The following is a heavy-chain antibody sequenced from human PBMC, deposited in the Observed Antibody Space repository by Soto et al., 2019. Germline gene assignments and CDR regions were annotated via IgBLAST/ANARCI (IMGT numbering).Heavy chain of an antibody. Sequence: SVKVSCKASGGTFSSYTISWVRQAPGQGLEWMGRIIPILGIANYAQKFQGRVTITADKSTSTAYMELSSLRSEDTAVYYCAVGAATRFGAFDIWGQGTMVTVS. CDR3: AVGAATRFGAFDI. J-gene: IGHJ3*02. CDR2: IIPILGIA. V-gene: IGHV1-69*02. D-gene: IGHD1-26*01. CDR1: GGTFSSYT.